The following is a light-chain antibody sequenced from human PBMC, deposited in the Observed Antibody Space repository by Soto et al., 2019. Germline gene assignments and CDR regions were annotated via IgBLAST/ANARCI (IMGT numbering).Light chain of an antibody. CDR3: QAWDSSTVV. Sequence: SYELTQPPSVSVSPGQTASINCSGEKLGDKYACWYQQKPGQSPVLVIYQYNKRPSGIPERFSGSNSGNTATLTISGTQAMDEADYYCQAWDSSTVVFGGGTKLTV. CDR1: KLGDKY. J-gene: IGLJ2*01. CDR2: QYN. V-gene: IGLV3-1*01.